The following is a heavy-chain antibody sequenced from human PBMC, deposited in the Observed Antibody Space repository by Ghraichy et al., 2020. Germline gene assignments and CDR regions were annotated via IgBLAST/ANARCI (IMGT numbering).Heavy chain of an antibody. CDR2: ISGSGGST. V-gene: IGHV3-23*01. Sequence: LSLTCAASGFTFSSYAMSWVRQAPGKGLEWVSAISGSGGSTYYADSVKGRFTISRDNSKNTLYLQMNSLRAEDTAVYYCAKIPTGSSSGWYWENWFDPWGQGTLVTVSS. CDR3: AKIPTGSSSGWYWENWFDP. CDR1: GFTFSSYA. D-gene: IGHD6-19*01. J-gene: IGHJ5*02.